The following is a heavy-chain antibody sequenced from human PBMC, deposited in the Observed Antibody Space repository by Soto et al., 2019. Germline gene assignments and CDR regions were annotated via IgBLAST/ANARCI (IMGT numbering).Heavy chain of an antibody. D-gene: IGHD1-7*01. V-gene: IGHV4-30-4*01. Sequence: VQLQGSGPGLVKPSQTLSLTCTVSGASVNTGDYYWSYIRQPPGKGLEWLGYIFYSGDTYYNPSLKSRDTISLNTSRNQFSLTLTSVTGADTAVYYCVGTGTTDDFWGQGTLVTVSS. CDR1: GASVNTGDYY. J-gene: IGHJ1*01. CDR3: VGTGTTDDF. CDR2: IFYSGDT.